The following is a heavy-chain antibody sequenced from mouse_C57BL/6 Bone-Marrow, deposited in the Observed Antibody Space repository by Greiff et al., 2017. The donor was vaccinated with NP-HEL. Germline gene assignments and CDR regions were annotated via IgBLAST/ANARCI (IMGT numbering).Heavy chain of an antibody. CDR2: IDPSGSYT. V-gene: IGHV1-69*01. CDR1: GYTFTSYW. Sequence: QVQLQQPGAELVMPGASVKLSCKASGYTFTSYWMHWVKQRPGQGLEWIGEIDPSGSYTNYNQKFKGKSTLTVDKSSSTAYMQLSSLTSEYSAVYYCARGLDDYDLVYWGQGTTLTVSS. CDR3: ARGLDDYDLVY. J-gene: IGHJ2*01. D-gene: IGHD2-4*01.